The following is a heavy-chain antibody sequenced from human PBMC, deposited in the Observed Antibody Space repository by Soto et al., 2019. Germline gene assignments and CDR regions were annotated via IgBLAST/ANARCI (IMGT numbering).Heavy chain of an antibody. CDR1: GYAFTTYG. V-gene: IGHV1-18*01. CDR3: ARGRYGDY. Sequence: QVHLVQSGAEVKKPGASVKVSCKGSGYAFTTYGITWVRQAPGQGLEWMGWISAHNGNTHYAQKLQGRVTVTRATSTSTAYMELRRLRSVDTAVYYCARGRYGDYWGQGALVTVSS. D-gene: IGHD1-1*01. CDR2: ISAHNGNT. J-gene: IGHJ4*02.